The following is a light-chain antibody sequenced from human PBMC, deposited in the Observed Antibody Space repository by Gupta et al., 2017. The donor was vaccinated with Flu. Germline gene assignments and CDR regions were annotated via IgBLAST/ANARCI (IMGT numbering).Light chain of an antibody. CDR1: QDVGNW. CDR2: GAA. Sequence: SSVSSSVGDRVTIGWRASQDVGNWLAWYQQKPGEAPKLLIDGAASVQRAVASRFSRSGSGRDFSLTIISRQSDGFATYYCCQERGYGRTFGPGTKVEI. V-gene: IGKV1-12*01. J-gene: IGKJ1*01. CDR3: CQERGYGRT.